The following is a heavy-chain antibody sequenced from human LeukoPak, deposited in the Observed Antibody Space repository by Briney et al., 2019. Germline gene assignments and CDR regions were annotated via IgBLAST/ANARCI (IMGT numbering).Heavy chain of an antibody. Sequence: KPSETLSLTCAVSGGSISSSNWWSWVRQPPGKGLEWIGEINHSGSTNYNPSLKSRVTISVDTSKNQFSLKLSSVTAADTAVYYCARTIWFDYWGQGTLVTVSS. V-gene: IGHV4-4*02. D-gene: IGHD5-24*01. J-gene: IGHJ4*02. CDR1: GGSISSSNW. CDR2: INHSGST. CDR3: ARTIWFDY.